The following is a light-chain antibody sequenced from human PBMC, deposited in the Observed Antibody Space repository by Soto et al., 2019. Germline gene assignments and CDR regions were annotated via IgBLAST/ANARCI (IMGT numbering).Light chain of an antibody. V-gene: IGKV3-11*01. CDR3: QQRSNWPPIT. Sequence: EVVLTQSPATLSLYPGERATLSCRASQSVSSYLAWYQQRPGQAPRLLIHDASHRAAGIPARFSGSGFGTDFTLTISSLEPEDAAVYYCQQRSNWPPITFGQGTRPEIK. J-gene: IGKJ5*01. CDR1: QSVSSY. CDR2: DAS.